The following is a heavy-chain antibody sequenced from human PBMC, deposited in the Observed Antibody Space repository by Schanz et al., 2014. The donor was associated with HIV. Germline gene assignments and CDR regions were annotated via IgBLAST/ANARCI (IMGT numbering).Heavy chain of an antibody. CDR3: ARDGSSGWQDPFDY. D-gene: IGHD6-19*01. V-gene: IGHV3-33*01. CDR1: GFIFSSYG. J-gene: IGHJ4*02. Sequence: QVQLVESGGGVVQPGRSLRLSCAASGFIFSSYGMHWVRQAPGKGLEWVAVIWYDGSNKYYADSVKGRFTISRDNSKNTLYLQMNSLRAEDTAVYYCARDGSSGWQDPFDYWGQGTLVTVSS. CDR2: IWYDGSNK.